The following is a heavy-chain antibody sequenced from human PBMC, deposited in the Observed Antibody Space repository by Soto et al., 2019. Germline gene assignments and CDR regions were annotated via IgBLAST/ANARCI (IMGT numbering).Heavy chain of an antibody. CDR3: ARDGTSGWVDS. CDR1: GGSISSGGSY. V-gene: IGHV4-31*03. CDR2: IYYSGST. Sequence: QVQLQESGPGLVKPSQTLSLTCTVSGGSISSGGSYWTWIRQHPGKGLEWIGYIYYSGSTYYNPSLKSRVTISVDTSVNQFSLNLSSVTAADTAVYYCARDGTSGWVDSWGQGILVTVSS. J-gene: IGHJ4*02. D-gene: IGHD6-19*01.